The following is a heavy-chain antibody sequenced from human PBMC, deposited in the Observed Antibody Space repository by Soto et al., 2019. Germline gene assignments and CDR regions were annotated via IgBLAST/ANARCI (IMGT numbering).Heavy chain of an antibody. Sequence: QVQLVQSGAEVKKPGSSVKVSCKASGGTFSSYTISWVRQAPGQGLEWMGRIIPILGIANYAQKFQGRVTITADKSTSTAYMELSSLRSEDTAVYYCARDAGYCSSTSCYSHRADVWGHGTTVTVSS. CDR1: GGTFSSYT. CDR2: IIPILGIA. V-gene: IGHV1-69*08. J-gene: IGHJ6*02. CDR3: ARDAGYCSSTSCYSHRADV. D-gene: IGHD2-2*01.